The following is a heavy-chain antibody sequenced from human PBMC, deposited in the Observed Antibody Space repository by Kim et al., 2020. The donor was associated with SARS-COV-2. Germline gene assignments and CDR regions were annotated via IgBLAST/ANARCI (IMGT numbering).Heavy chain of an antibody. CDR3: AKDYLGASSTFDS. CDR2: ISNDGSKK. Sequence: GGSLRLSCADSGFIFSNYGIHWVRRAPGKGLEWVAFISNDGSKKYYTHSVKGRFTISRDNFRNTVYLQMNSLRTADTAIYFCAKDYLGASSTFDSWGQGTLVSVSS. V-gene: IGHV3-30*18. J-gene: IGHJ4*02. CDR1: GFIFSNYG. D-gene: IGHD3-10*01.